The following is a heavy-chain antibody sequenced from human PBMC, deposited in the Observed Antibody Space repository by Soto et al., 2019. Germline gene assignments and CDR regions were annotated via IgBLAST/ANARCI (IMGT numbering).Heavy chain of an antibody. V-gene: IGHV1-18*01. J-gene: IGHJ6*02. D-gene: IGHD3-10*01. CDR3: TREGSAPYYYYGMDA. Sequence: ASVKVSCKASGYTFTTKGISWVRQAPGQGLEWLGWINTHNGNTNYAQNLQGRVIMTADTSTSTAYMELRSLRSDDTAIYYCTREGSAPYYYYGMDAWRQGTTVTVS. CDR1: GYTFTTKG. CDR2: INTHNGNT.